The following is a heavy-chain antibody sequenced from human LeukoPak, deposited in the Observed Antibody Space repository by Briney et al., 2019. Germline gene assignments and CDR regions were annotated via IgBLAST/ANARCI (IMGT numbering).Heavy chain of an antibody. J-gene: IGHJ4*02. D-gene: IGHD5-12*01. V-gene: IGHV3-33*06. CDR1: GFTFNAYG. CDR3: VKGRPRWAADCDY. Sequence: PGGSLRLSCAASGFTFNAYGMHWVRQAPGKGLEWVAATWYDASKTYYADSVKGRFTVSRDNSKNTLYLQMNSLRAEDTAVYFCVKGRPRWAADCDYWGQGTLVAVSS. CDR2: TWYDASKT.